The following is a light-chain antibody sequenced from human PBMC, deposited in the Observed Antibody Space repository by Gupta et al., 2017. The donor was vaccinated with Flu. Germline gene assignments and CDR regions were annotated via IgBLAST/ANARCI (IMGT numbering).Light chain of an antibody. CDR2: EVS. V-gene: IGLV2-14*01. CDR1: SSAVGGYNF. J-gene: IGLJ3*02. Sequence: QSSLTQSVLASRPPGPSTTVPCAGTSSAVGGYNFVSWYQQHAGKAPILMIYEVSRLPSGVASRFSGNKSSNAASLTIARLQAEDADDYYYSSYTSSSPWVFGGGTKLTVL. CDR3: SSYTSSSPWV.